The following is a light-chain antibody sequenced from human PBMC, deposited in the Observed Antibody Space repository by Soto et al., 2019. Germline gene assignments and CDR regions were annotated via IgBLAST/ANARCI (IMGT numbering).Light chain of an antibody. J-gene: IGKJ4*01. Sequence: EIVMTQSPATLSVSPGERDTLSCRASQSVGRNLAWYQQKPGQAPRLLIYGASTRATGIPARFSGSGSGTEFILTISSLQSEDFAIYSCQQYNHWPPLTFGGGTKVEIK. CDR1: QSVGRN. CDR3: QQYNHWPPLT. CDR2: GAS. V-gene: IGKV3-15*01.